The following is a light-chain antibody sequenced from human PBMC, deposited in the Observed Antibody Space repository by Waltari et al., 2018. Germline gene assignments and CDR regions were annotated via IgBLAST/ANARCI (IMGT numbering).Light chain of an antibody. CDR1: SSNLGSYY. Sequence: QSVLTQPPSASGTPGQRVTISRSGSSSNLGSYYVYWYQQLSGTAPKLPIYRNNERPSGVPDRFSGSKSGTSASLAITGLRSEDEAHYYCATWDDSLTGWVFGGGTKLAVL. J-gene: IGLJ3*02. CDR3: ATWDDSLTGWV. CDR2: RNN. V-gene: IGLV1-47*01.